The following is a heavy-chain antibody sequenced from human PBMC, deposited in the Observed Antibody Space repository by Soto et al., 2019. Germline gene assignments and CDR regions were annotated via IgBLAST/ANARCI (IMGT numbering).Heavy chain of an antibody. J-gene: IGHJ6*02. CDR3: ARDLARNSSSSENYYYGMDV. V-gene: IGHV1-69*13. D-gene: IGHD6-6*01. CDR2: IIPIFGTA. CDR1: GGTFSSYA. Sequence: ASVKVSCKASGGTFSSYAISWVRQAPGQGLEWMGGIIPIFGTANYAQKFQGRVTITADESTSTAYMELSSLRSEDTAVYYCARDLARNSSSSENYYYGMDVWAKGPRSPSP.